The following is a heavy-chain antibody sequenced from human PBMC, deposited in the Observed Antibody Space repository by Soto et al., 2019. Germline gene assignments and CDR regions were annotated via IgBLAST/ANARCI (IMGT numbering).Heavy chain of an antibody. CDR3: AKLKWPLTARCGYMDV. D-gene: IGHD7-27*01. J-gene: IGHJ6*03. V-gene: IGHV3-23*01. CDR1: GFTFSSYA. CDR2: ISGSGGST. Sequence: GGSLRLSCAASGFTFSSYAMSWVRQAPGKGLEWVSAISGSGGSTYYADSVKGRFTISRDNSKNTLYLQMNSLRAEDTAVYYCAKLKWPLTARCGYMDVWGKGSTVTVSS.